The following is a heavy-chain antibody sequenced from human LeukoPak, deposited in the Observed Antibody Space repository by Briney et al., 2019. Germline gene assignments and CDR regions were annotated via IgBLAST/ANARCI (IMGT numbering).Heavy chain of an antibody. CDR2: IYTSGST. V-gene: IGHV4-61*02. Sequence: SETLSLTCTVSGGSISSGSYYWSWIRQPAGKGLEWIGRIYTSGSTNYNPSLKSRVTISVDTSKNQFSLKLSSVTAADTAVYYCASSRDELLTLFDYWGQGTLVTVSS. D-gene: IGHD2-15*01. J-gene: IGHJ4*02. CDR3: ASSRDELLTLFDY. CDR1: GGSISSGSYY.